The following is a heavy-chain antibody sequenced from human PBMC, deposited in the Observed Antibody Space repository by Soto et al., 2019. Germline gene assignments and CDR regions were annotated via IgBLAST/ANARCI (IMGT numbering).Heavy chain of an antibody. J-gene: IGHJ6*03. D-gene: IGHD2-21*01. Sequence: SETLSLTCAVYGGSFSGYYWSWIRQPPGKGLEWIGEINHSGSTNYNPSLKSRVTISVDTSKNQFSLKLSSVTAADTAVYYCARVVRDLNRYYMDVWGKGTTVTVSS. CDR3: ARVVRDLNRYYMDV. V-gene: IGHV4-34*01. CDR2: INHSGST. CDR1: GGSFSGYY.